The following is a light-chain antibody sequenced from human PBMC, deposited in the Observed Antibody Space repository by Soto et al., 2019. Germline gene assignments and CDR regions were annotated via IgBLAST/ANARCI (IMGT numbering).Light chain of an antibody. CDR1: SSDVGAYNY. CDR3: SSYTTSSTLVV. CDR2: DVS. J-gene: IGLJ2*01. V-gene: IGLV2-14*03. Sequence: QSVLTQPASVSGSPGQSITISCTGTSSDVGAYNYVSWYQQHPGKAPKLMIYDVSHRPSGVSNRFSGSKSGNTASLTNSGLQAEDEADYYCSSYTTSSTLVVFGGGTKVTVL.